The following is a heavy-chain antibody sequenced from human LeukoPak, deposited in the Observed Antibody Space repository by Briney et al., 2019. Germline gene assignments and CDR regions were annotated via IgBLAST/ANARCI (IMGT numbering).Heavy chain of an antibody. J-gene: IGHJ4*02. CDR1: GGSISSSTCY. V-gene: IGHV4-39*01. Sequence: PSETLSLTCTVSGGSISSSTCYWGWIRQPPGKGLEWIGSIYYSGSTYYNPSLKSRVTISVDTSKNQFSLSSVTAADTAVYYCARHSRGPAAGPAFDYWGQGTLVTVSS. CDR3: ARHSRGPAAGPAFDY. CDR2: IYYSGST. D-gene: IGHD6-13*01.